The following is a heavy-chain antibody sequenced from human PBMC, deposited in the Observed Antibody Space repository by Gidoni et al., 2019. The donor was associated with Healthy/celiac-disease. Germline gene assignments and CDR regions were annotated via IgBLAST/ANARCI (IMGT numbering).Heavy chain of an antibody. V-gene: IGHV3-23*01. CDR1: GFTFSSYA. Sequence: EVQLLESGGGLVQPGGSLRLSCAASGFTFSSYAMSWVRQAPGKGLEWVSAISGSGGSTYYSDSVKGRFTISRDNSKNTLYLQMNSLRAEDTAVYYCAKDKASYYYDSSGYNRNWFDPWGQGTLVTVSS. D-gene: IGHD3-22*01. J-gene: IGHJ5*02. CDR3: AKDKASYYYDSSGYNRNWFDP. CDR2: ISGSGGST.